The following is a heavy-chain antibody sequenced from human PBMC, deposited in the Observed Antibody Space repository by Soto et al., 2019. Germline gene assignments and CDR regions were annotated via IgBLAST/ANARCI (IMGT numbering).Heavy chain of an antibody. J-gene: IGHJ4*02. CDR1: GFTFSSYA. D-gene: IGHD6-13*01. V-gene: IGHV3-30-3*01. Sequence: XESMQLSCAASGFTFSSYAMHWVRQAPGKGLEWVAVISYDGSNKYYADSVKGRFTISRDNSKNTLYLQMNSLRAEDTAVYYWARGSSSSSIWGQGTLVTVSS. CDR2: ISYDGSNK. CDR3: ARGSSSSSI.